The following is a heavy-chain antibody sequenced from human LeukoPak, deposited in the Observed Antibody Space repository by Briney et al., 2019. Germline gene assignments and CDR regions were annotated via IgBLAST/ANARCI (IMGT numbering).Heavy chain of an antibody. CDR1: GGTLSRYA. Sequence: ASVKVSCKASGGTLSRYAISWVRQAPGQGLEWMGGIIAIFGTANYAQKFQGRVTITADESTGTAYMELSSLRSEDTAVYYCARERGTLAVAGDAVDIWGQGTMVTVSS. D-gene: IGHD6-19*01. CDR2: IIAIFGTA. V-gene: IGHV1-69*13. CDR3: ARERGTLAVAGDAVDI. J-gene: IGHJ3*02.